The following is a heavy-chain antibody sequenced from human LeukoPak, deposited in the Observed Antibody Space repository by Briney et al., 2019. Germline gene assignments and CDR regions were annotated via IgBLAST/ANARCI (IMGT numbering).Heavy chain of an antibody. CDR3: ARESGIAAVTFDH. CDR2: ISTSGTTI. V-gene: IGHV3-48*03. J-gene: IGHJ4*02. D-gene: IGHD6-13*01. CDR1: GFRFSSHE. Sequence: GGSLRLSCAASGFRFSSHEMNWVRQAPGKGLEWLSSISTSGTTIYYEDAVKGRFTISSDNGKNSLYPHMNSLSAEDTAVYYCARESGIAAVTFDHWGQGTLVSVS.